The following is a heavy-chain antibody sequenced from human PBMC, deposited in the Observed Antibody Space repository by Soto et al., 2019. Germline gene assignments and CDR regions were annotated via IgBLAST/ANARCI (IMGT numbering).Heavy chain of an antibody. Sequence: ASVKVSCKASGYTFTSYGISWVRQAPGQGLERMGWISAYNGNTNYAQKHQGRVTMTTDTSTSTAYMELRSLRSDDTAVYYCARGRGVLRFLEWLPDPDYYYYGMDVWGQGTTVTVSS. V-gene: IGHV1-18*01. D-gene: IGHD3-3*01. J-gene: IGHJ6*02. CDR1: GYTFTSYG. CDR2: ISAYNGNT. CDR3: ARGRGVLRFLEWLPDPDYYYYGMDV.